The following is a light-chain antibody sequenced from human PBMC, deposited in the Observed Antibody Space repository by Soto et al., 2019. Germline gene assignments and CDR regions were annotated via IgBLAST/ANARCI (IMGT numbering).Light chain of an antibody. CDR2: GTF. Sequence: IQLTQSPSSLSASVGDRVSITCRASQDIKTYLAWYQQKQGKAPKLLISGTFTLQSGVPSRFNGSGSGSDFTLTISRLQPEDFATYYCQHLNNYPPFTFGPGTKVDLE. CDR1: QDIKTY. CDR3: QHLNNYPPFT. V-gene: IGKV1-9*01. J-gene: IGKJ3*01.